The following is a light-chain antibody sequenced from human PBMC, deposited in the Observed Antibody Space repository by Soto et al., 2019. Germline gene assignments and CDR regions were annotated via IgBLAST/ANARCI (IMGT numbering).Light chain of an antibody. CDR3: QQSYSTPIT. CDR1: QSISSY. Sequence: DIQLTHSPSSLCASVGDRVTITWRASQSISSYLNWYQQQPGKAPKLLIYAASSLQSGVPSRVSGSGAGTDFTLTISSLQPEDFETYYCQQSYSTPITFGQGTRLEI. V-gene: IGKV1-39*01. J-gene: IGKJ5*01. CDR2: AAS.